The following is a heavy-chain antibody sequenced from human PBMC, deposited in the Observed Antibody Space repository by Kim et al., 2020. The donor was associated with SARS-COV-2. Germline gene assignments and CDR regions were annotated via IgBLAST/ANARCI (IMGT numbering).Heavy chain of an antibody. CDR3: ARLSPHYYDSSGYPGYFDY. CDR1: GGSISSYY. Sequence: SETLSRTCTVSGGSISSYYWSWIRQPPGKGLEWIGYIYYSGSTNYNPSLKSRVTISVDTSKNQFSLKLSSVTAADTAVYYCARLSPHYYDSSGYPGYFDYWGQGTLVTVSS. V-gene: IGHV4-59*08. CDR2: IYYSGST. D-gene: IGHD3-22*01. J-gene: IGHJ4*02.